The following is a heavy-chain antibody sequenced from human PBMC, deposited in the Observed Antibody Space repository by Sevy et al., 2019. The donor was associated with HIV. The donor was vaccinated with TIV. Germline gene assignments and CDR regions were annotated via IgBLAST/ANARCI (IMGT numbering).Heavy chain of an antibody. Sequence: GSLRLSCAASGFIFSSYSMNWVRQAPGKGLEWVSSISSRSSYIYYVDSVKGRFTISRDNAKNSLYLQMNSLRAEDTAVYFCASVSAYYMDVWGKGTTVTVSS. CDR1: GFIFSSYS. V-gene: IGHV3-21*01. CDR3: ASVSAYYMDV. J-gene: IGHJ6*03. CDR2: ISSRSSYI.